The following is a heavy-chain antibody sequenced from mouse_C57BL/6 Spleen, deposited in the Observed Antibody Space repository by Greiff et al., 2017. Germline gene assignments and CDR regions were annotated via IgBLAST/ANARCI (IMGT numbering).Heavy chain of an antibody. CDR1: GYSFTDYN. J-gene: IGHJ2*01. V-gene: IGHV1-39*01. CDR3: ARNNWEGGYFDY. Sequence: VHVKQSGPELVKPGASVKISCKASGYSFTDYNMNWVKQSNGKSLEWIGVINPNYGTTSYNQKFKGKATLTVDQSSSTAYMQLNSLTSEDSAVYYCARNNWEGGYFDYWGQGTTLTVSS. CDR2: INPNYGTT. D-gene: IGHD4-1*02.